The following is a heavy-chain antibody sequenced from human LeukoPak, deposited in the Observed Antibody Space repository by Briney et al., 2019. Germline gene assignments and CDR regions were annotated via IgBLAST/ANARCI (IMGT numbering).Heavy chain of an antibody. D-gene: IGHD2-2*01. V-gene: IGHV1-69*04. J-gene: IGHJ4*02. Sequence: GASVKVPCKASGGTFDNYAVNWVREAPGLGLEWMGRIIPMLGKTNSAQKFQDRVTFTADKSTGTAYMELTHLRPDDTAVYFCARGLFGGFAAAPFDHWGQGTLVTVSP. CDR2: IIPMLGKT. CDR3: ARGLFGGFAAAPFDH. CDR1: GGTFDNYA.